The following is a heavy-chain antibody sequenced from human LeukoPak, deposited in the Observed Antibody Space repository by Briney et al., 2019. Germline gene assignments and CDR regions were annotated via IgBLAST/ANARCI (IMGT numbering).Heavy chain of an antibody. J-gene: IGHJ6*02. Sequence: PGRSLRLSCAASGFTFSSYAMHWVRQAPGKGLEWVAVISYDGSNKYYADSVEGRFTISRDNSKNTLYLQMNSLRAEDTAVYYCARRPAADYYYGMDVWGQGTTVTVSS. V-gene: IGHV3-30-3*01. D-gene: IGHD2-2*01. CDR3: ARRPAADYYYGMDV. CDR2: ISYDGSNK. CDR1: GFTFSSYA.